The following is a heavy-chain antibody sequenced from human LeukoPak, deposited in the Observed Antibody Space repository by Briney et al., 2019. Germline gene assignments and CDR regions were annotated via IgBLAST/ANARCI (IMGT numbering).Heavy chain of an antibody. D-gene: IGHD5-12*01. Sequence: SETLSLTCTVSGASIGSTTYYWDWFRQPPGKGLEWIGNIYDGGSTHYNPSLKSRLTMSVDTSKNHFSLRLNSVTAADTAIYYCATHRRPGSGGYENAFEIWGQGTMLTVSS. J-gene: IGHJ3*02. CDR3: ATHRRPGSGGYENAFEI. V-gene: IGHV4-39*01. CDR1: GASIGSTTYY. CDR2: IYDGGST.